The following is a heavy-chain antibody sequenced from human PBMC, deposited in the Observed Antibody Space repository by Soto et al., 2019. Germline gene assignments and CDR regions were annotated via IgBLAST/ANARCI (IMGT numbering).Heavy chain of an antibody. V-gene: IGHV3-23*01. Sequence: GGSLRLSCAASGFTFSGYAMSWVRQAPGKGLEWVSAISGSGGSTYYADSVKGRFTISRDNSKNTLYLQMNSLRAEDTAVYYCAKGGHCSSTSCLYYYYYMDVWGKGTTVTVSS. CDR3: AKGGHCSSTSCLYYYYYMDV. CDR2: ISGSGGST. J-gene: IGHJ6*03. D-gene: IGHD2-2*01. CDR1: GFTFSGYA.